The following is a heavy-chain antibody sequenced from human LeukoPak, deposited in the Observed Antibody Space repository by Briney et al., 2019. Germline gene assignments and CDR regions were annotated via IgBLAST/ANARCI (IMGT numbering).Heavy chain of an antibody. J-gene: IGHJ1*01. Sequence: HTGGSLRLSCAASGFTFSSYSVIWARQAPGKGLEWVSYDSSSGTTTYYADSVKGRFTISRDNGKNLVSLQMNSLRDEDTAVYYCARADRDGNKRFLDWGQGTLVTVSS. D-gene: IGHD5-24*01. CDR2: DSSSGTTT. CDR3: ARADRDGNKRFLD. V-gene: IGHV3-48*02. CDR1: GFTFSSYS.